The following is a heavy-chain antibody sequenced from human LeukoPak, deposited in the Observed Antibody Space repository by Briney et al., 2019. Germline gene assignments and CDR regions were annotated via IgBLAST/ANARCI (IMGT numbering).Heavy chain of an antibody. CDR2: INPNSGGT. CDR3: ARDDSGSYETPYFDY. D-gene: IGHD1-26*01. V-gene: IGHV1-2*02. Sequence: ASVKVSCKASGYTFTGYYMHWVRQAPGQGLEWMGWINPNSGGTNYAQKFQGRVTMTRDTSISTAYMELSRLRSDDTAVYYCARDDSGSYETPYFDYWGQGTLVTVSS. CDR1: GYTFTGYY. J-gene: IGHJ4*02.